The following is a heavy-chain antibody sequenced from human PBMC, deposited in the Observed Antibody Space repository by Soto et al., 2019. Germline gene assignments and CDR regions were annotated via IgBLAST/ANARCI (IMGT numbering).Heavy chain of an antibody. Sequence: WTWIRQPAGKGLEWIGRIYSSGSTNYNPSLKSRVTMSVDTSKNQFSLKLSSVTAADTAIYYCARDGGVSSGWTTYFDYWGQGTLVTVSS. J-gene: IGHJ4*02. CDR3: ARDGGVSSGWTTYFDY. D-gene: IGHD6-19*01. CDR2: IYSSGST. V-gene: IGHV4-4*07.